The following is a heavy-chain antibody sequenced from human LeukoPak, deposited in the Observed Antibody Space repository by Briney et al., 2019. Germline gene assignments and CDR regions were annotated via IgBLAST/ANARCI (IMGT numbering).Heavy chain of an antibody. CDR1: GGSISSGGYY. Sequence: SETLSLTCTVSGGSISSGGYYWSWIRQHPGKGLEWIGYIYYSGSTYYNPSLKSRVTISVDTSKNQFSLKLSSVTAADTAVYYCARSHHIAAAGTGTPDAFDIWGQGTMVTVSS. CDR2: IYYSGST. V-gene: IGHV4-31*03. CDR3: ARSHHIAAAGTGTPDAFDI. D-gene: IGHD6-13*01. J-gene: IGHJ3*02.